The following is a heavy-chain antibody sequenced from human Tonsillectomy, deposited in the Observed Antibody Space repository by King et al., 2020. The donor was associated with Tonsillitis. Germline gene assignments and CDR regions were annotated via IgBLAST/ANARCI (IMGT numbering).Heavy chain of an antibody. V-gene: IGHV1-2*02. CDR2: INPNSGGT. J-gene: IGHJ4*02. D-gene: IGHD4-17*01. CDR1: GYIFTDYY. CDR3: VREAYD. Sequence: QLVQSGAEVKKPGASVKVSCKTSGYIFTDYYMHWVRQAPVQGLEWMGWINPNSGGTISAQKFQGRVTLTRDTSINTTYMELISLTSDDTAVYYCVREAYDWGRGTLITVSS.